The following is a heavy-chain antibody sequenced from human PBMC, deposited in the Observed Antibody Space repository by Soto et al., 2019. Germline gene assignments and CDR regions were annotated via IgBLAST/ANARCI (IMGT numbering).Heavy chain of an antibody. CDR3: ARDGRAFSIFGETMDV. J-gene: IGHJ6*02. D-gene: IGHD3-3*01. CDR2: ISAYSGDT. CDR1: GFTFTNYA. Sequence: ASVKVSCKTSGFTFTNYAINWVRQAPGQGLQWMGWISAYSGDTKYAQRFQDRLTVTTDPSTTTVYMELRSLRSDDTAVYYCARDGRAFSIFGETMDVWGQGTTVTVS. V-gene: IGHV1-18*01.